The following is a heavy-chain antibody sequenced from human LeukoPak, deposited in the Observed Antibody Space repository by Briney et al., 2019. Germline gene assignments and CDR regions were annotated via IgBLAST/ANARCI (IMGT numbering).Heavy chain of an antibody. CDR2: ISSTTGRII. CDR3: ARYYSDAFDV. D-gene: IGHD3-10*01. Sequence: KSGGSLRLSCAASGFNFNDYYMTWIRQAPGKGLEWLSYISSTTGRIIYYADSVKGRFTISRDNTKNSQFLQKVSLRVEGTAVYFCARYYSDAFDVWGQGTVVTVSS. V-gene: IGHV3-11*04. J-gene: IGHJ3*01. CDR1: GFNFNDYY.